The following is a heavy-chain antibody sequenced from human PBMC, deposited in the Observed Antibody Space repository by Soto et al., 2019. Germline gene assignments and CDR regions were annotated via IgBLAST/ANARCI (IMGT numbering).Heavy chain of an antibody. J-gene: IGHJ5*02. D-gene: IGHD2-15*01. Sequence: GGSLRLSCAASGFSFSSYAMSWVRQAPGKGLEWVSAISGSGGSTYYADSVKGRFTISRDNSKNTLYLQMNSLRAEDTAVYYCAKPLYCSGGSCSSWFDPWGQGTLVTVSS. CDR1: GFSFSSYA. CDR2: ISGSGGST. CDR3: AKPLYCSGGSCSSWFDP. V-gene: IGHV3-23*01.